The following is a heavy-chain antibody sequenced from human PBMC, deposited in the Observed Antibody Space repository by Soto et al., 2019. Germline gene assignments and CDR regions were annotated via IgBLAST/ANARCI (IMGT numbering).Heavy chain of an antibody. CDR1: GFTFSSYS. D-gene: IGHD6-19*01. V-gene: IGHV3-21*01. CDR3: ASHPRIAVAGTNLYYYGIDV. J-gene: IGHJ6*02. Sequence: GGSLRLSCAASGFTFSSYSMNWVRQAPGKGLEWVSSISSSSSYIYYADSVKGRFTISRDNAKNSLYLQMNSLRAEDTAVYYCASHPRIAVAGTNLYYYGIDVWGQGTTVTVSS. CDR2: ISSSSSYI.